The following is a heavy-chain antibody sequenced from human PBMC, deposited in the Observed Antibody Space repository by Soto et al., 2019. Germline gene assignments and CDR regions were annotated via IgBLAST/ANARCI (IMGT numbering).Heavy chain of an antibody. J-gene: IGHJ2*01. CDR3: FFFQAEDGIRDTVPVSAFLLNRSSDL. V-gene: IGHV3-30*03. Sequence: GKGLEWVAVISYDGSNKYYADSVQGRFTISRDNSKNTLDLQMNSLRAEDTAVYYFFFFQAEDGIRDTVPVSAFLLNRSSDL. D-gene: IGHD2-15*01. CDR2: ISYDGSNK.